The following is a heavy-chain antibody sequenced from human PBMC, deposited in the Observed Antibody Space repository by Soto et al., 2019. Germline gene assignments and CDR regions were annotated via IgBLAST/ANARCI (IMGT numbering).Heavy chain of an antibody. CDR1: GGSIVSRGYY. CDR2: ISYSEST. CDR3: AGGNDYAKIGY. D-gene: IGHD4-17*01. J-gene: IGHJ4*02. V-gene: IGHV4-31*03. Sequence: SSETLSLTCTVSGGSIVSRGYYFIGIRQFPGKGLEWIGYISYSESTDYNPSLKSRVTISADTSKNQFSLKLSSVTAADTAVYYCAGGNDYAKIGYWGQGAQVTVSS.